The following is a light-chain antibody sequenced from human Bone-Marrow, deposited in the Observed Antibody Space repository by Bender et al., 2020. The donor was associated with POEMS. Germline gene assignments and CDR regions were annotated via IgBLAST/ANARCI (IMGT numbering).Light chain of an antibody. CDR3: CSYTDTTTGVV. CDR1: SSDVGDYNY. Sequence: QSALTQPASASGSPGQSVTISCTGPSSDVGDYNYVSWYQQHPGKAPKLMIFEVSKRPSGVPDRFSGSKSGNTASLTISGLQAEDEADYYCCSYTDTTTGVVFGGGTKLTVL. CDR2: EVS. J-gene: IGLJ2*01. V-gene: IGLV2-8*01.